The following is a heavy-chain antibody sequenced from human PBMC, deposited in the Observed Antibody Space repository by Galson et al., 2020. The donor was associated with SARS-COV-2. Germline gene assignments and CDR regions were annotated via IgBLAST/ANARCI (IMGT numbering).Heavy chain of an antibody. Sequence: SETLSLTCSVSGDSITSGDYYWNWIRQHPGKGLKWIRYIHHSGNTYYSSSLKSRLIIAIDTSKNQFSLKLSSVTAADTAIYYCARVTFGPLKLFDYWGRGTRVTVSS. V-gene: IGHV4-31*03. J-gene: IGHJ4*02. D-gene: IGHD3-16*01. CDR1: GDSITSGDYY. CDR3: ARVTFGPLKLFDY. CDR2: IHHSGNT.